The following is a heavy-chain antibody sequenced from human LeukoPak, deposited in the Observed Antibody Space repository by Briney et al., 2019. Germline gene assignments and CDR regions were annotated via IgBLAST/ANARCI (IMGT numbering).Heavy chain of an antibody. CDR1: GFTFSSYG. D-gene: IGHD5-24*01. Sequence: GVSLRLSCAASGFTFSSYGMHWVRQAPGKGLEWVAFIRYDGSNKYYADSVKGRFTISRDNSKNTLYLQMNSLRAEDTAVYYCANDRGWLQPSDYCGQGTLVTVSS. CDR3: ANDRGWLQPSDY. CDR2: IRYDGSNK. J-gene: IGHJ4*02. V-gene: IGHV3-30*02.